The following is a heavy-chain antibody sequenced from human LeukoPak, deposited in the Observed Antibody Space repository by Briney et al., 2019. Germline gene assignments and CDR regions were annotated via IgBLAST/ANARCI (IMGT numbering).Heavy chain of an antibody. V-gene: IGHV3-30*02. D-gene: IGHD3-9*01. CDR1: GFTFSSYG. J-gene: IGHJ4*02. CDR2: IRYDGSNK. Sequence: GGSLRLSCAASGFTFSSYGMHWVRQAPGKGLEWVAFIRYDGSNKYYADSVKGRFTISRDNSKNTLYLRMNSLRAEDTAVYYCAKDSDYDILTGYYNPFDYWGQGTLVTVSS. CDR3: AKDSDYDILTGYYNPFDY.